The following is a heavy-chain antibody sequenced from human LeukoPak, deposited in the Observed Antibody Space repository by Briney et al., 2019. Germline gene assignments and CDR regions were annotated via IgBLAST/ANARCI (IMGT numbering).Heavy chain of an antibody. Sequence: GGSLRLSCAASGFTFSSYSMNWVRQAPGKGLEWVSSISSSSSYIYYADSVKGRFTISGDNAKNSLYLQMNSLRAEDTAVYYCAKSTSIVVVPAALDYWGQGTLVTVSS. D-gene: IGHD2-2*01. V-gene: IGHV3-21*04. J-gene: IGHJ4*02. CDR3: AKSTSIVVVPAALDY. CDR1: GFTFSSYS. CDR2: ISSSSSYI.